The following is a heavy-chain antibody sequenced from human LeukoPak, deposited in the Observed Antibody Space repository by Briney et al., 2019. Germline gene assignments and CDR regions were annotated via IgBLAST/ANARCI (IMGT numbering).Heavy chain of an antibody. CDR3: AKHLWFGDTIDY. J-gene: IGHJ4*02. V-gene: IGHV4-39*01. CDR2: IYYSGST. CDR1: GGSISSSSYY. Sequence: SETLSLTCTVSGGSISSSSYYWGWIRQPPGKGLEWIGSIYYSGSTYYNPSLKSRVTISVDTSKNQFSLKLSSVTAADTAVYYCAKHLWFGDTIDYWGQGILVTVSS. D-gene: IGHD3-10*01.